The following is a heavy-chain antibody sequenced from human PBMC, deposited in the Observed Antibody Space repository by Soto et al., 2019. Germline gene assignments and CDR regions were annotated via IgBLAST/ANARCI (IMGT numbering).Heavy chain of an antibody. J-gene: IGHJ5*01. D-gene: IGHD6-13*01. CDR2: IYHSGST. CDR1: GGSISSGGYS. CDR3: ARTYSSSWYGPYNWFDS. V-gene: IGHV4-30-2*01. Sequence: PSETLSLTCAVSGGSISSGGYSWSWIRQPPGKGLEWIGYIYHSGSTYYNPSLKSRVTISVDRSKNQFSLKLSSVTAADTAVYYCARTYSSSWYGPYNWFDSWGQGTPVTVSS.